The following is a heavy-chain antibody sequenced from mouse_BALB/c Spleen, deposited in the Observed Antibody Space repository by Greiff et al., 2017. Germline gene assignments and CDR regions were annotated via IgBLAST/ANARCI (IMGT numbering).Heavy chain of an antibody. J-gene: IGHJ3*01. CDR2: INPSSGYT. Sequence: KMSCKASGYTFTSYTMHWVKQRPGQGLEWIGYINPSSGYTEYNQKFKDKTTLTADKSSSTAYMQLSSLTSEDSAVYYCARGTGTAYWGQGTLVTVSA. CDR3: ARGTGTAY. V-gene: IGHV1-4*02. CDR1: GYTFTSYT. D-gene: IGHD4-1*01.